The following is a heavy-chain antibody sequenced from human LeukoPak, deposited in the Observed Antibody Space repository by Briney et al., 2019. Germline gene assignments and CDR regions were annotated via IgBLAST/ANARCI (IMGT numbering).Heavy chain of an antibody. CDR1: GFTFSSYS. D-gene: IGHD3-10*01. Sequence: PGGSLRLSCAASGFTFSSYSMNWVRQAPGKGLEWVSYISSSSRSIYYADSVKGRFTISRDNASNSLSLQMNSLRDEDTAVYYCVLGSPFDYWGQGTLVTVSS. J-gene: IGHJ4*02. CDR2: ISSSSRSI. CDR3: VLGSPFDY. V-gene: IGHV3-48*02.